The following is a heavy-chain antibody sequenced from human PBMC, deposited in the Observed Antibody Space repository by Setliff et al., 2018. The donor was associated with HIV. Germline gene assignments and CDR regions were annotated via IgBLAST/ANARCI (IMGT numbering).Heavy chain of an antibody. V-gene: IGHV7-4-1*02. CDR2: INTNTGNP. D-gene: IGHD3-3*01. J-gene: IGHJ2*01. CDR1: GYSFADYA. Sequence: ASVKVSCKASGYSFADYATNWVRQAPRQGLEWMGYINTNTGNPTYAQGFTGRFVFSFDTSVTTAYLQITGLRTEDTAVYFCARGGTHYDFWSGYRLGYFDLWGRGTLVTVSS. CDR3: ARGGTHYDFWSGYRLGYFDL.